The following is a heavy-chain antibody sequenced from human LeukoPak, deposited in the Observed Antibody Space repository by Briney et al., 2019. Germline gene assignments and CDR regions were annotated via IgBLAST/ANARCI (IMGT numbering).Heavy chain of an antibody. D-gene: IGHD6-19*01. CDR1: GFNFGDYA. Sequence: GRSLRLSCIGSGFNFGDYAMTWVRQAPGKGLEWVGFIRSKAFGATTESVASVKGRFSISRDDSKTIAYLQMNSLKAEDTAIYYCTRARGGYTSGIDYWGQGTLATVSS. CDR3: TRARGGYTSGIDY. V-gene: IGHV3-49*04. J-gene: IGHJ4*02. CDR2: IRSKAFGATT.